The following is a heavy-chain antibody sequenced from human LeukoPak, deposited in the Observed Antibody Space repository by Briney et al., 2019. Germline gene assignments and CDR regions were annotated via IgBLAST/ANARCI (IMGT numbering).Heavy chain of an antibody. CDR3: ASYNTDY. Sequence: GGSLRLSCAASGFTFTNAWMTWVRQAPGKGLEWVGRIKSKGDGETTDYTAPVKGRFTMSRDDSKATLYLQMNSLRAEDTAVYYCASYNTDYWGQGTLVTVSS. CDR2: IKSKGDGETT. CDR1: GFTFTNAW. J-gene: IGHJ4*02. V-gene: IGHV3-15*01. D-gene: IGHD3-3*01.